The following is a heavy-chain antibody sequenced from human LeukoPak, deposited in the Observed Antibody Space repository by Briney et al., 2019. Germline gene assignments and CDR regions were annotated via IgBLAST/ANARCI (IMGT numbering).Heavy chain of an antibody. Sequence: PSETLSLTCTVSGGSISSSSYYWGWIRQPPGKGLEWIGSIYYSGSTYYNPSLKSRVTISVDTSKNQFSLKLSSVTAADTAVYHCARLDKAPWSFYSDYWGQGTLVTVSS. D-gene: IGHD2-8*01. J-gene: IGHJ4*02. CDR1: GGSISSSSYY. V-gene: IGHV4-39*01. CDR3: ARLDKAPWSFYSDY. CDR2: IYYSGST.